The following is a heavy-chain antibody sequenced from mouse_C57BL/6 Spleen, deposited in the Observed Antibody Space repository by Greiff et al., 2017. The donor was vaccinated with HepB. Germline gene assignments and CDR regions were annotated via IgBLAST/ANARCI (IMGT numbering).Heavy chain of an antibody. D-gene: IGHD1-1*01. CDR1: GYTFTSYW. Sequence: QVQLQQPGAELVRPGSSVKLSCKASGYTFTSYWMDWVKQRPGQGLEWIGNIYPSDSETHYNQKFKDKATLTVNKSSSTAYMQLSSLTSEDSAVYYCARGLRYPYYFDYWGQGTTLTVSS. CDR3: ARGLRYPYYFDY. V-gene: IGHV1-61*01. J-gene: IGHJ2*01. CDR2: IYPSDSET.